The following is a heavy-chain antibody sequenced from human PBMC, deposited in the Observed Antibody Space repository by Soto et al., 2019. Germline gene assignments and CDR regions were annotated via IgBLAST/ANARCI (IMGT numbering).Heavy chain of an antibody. J-gene: IGHJ3*01. CDR3: ALRVVDSYCTSDCVHALDV. CDR2: INPDNVDL. Sequence: QVQLVQSGAAVKKPGASVRLSCKTSGYIFTSYSINWVRQAPGQGPEWMVWINPDNVDLKYSPKFHGRVTIARDTFATTAYVDLHRIKFEDTVLYYSALRVVDSYCTSDCVHALDVSGRPTVVNVS. CDR1: GYIFTSYS. D-gene: IGHD2-8*01. V-gene: IGHV1-3*01.